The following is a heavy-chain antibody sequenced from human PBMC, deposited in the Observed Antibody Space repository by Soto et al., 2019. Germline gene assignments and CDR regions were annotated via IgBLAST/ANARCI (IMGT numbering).Heavy chain of an antibody. J-gene: IGHJ6*03. CDR3: AGCSGGSCYYYYYYMYV. CDR2: IIPILGIA. Sequence: SVKVSCKASGGTFSSYTISWVRQAPGQGLEWMGRIIPILGIANYAQKFQGRVTITADKATSRAYMDLSSLRSEDTAVYYFAGCSGGSCYYYYYYMYVWGKWTTVTVS. CDR1: GGTFSSYT. D-gene: IGHD2-15*01. V-gene: IGHV1-69*02.